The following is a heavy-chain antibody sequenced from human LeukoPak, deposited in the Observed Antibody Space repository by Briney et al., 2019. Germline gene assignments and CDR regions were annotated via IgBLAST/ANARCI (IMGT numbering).Heavy chain of an antibody. CDR1: GGSINNGGYY. Sequence: SETLSLTFTVSGGSINNGGYYWSWIRQHPGKGLEWIGYIYYSGSSYYNPSLRSRVTISVDTSKNHFSLKLSSVTAADTAVYYCARVLLWFGELSYWGQGTLVTVSS. V-gene: IGHV4-31*03. J-gene: IGHJ4*02. CDR3: ARVLLWFGELSY. CDR2: IYYSGSS. D-gene: IGHD3-10*01.